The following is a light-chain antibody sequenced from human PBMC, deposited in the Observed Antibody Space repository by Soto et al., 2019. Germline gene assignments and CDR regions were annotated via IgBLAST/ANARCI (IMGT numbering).Light chain of an antibody. J-gene: IGKJ1*01. Sequence: EIVLTQSPATLSLSPGERATLSCRASQTLSSNFLAWYQQKPGQPPSLLIFDSSNRATAFPVRFSGRWSGADFTLTIIRLEPEDVAVYYWQQYEITPWTFGQETKLDIK. CDR2: DSS. CDR1: QTLSSNF. V-gene: IGKV3-20*01. CDR3: QQYEITPWT.